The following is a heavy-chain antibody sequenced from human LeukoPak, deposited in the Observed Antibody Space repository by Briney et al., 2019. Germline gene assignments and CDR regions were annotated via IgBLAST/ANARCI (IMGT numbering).Heavy chain of an antibody. CDR2: IYYSGST. J-gene: IGHJ4*02. Sequence: PSETLSLTCTVSGGSISSYYWSWIRQPPGKGLEWIGYIYYSGSTNYNPSLKSRVTISVDTSKNQFSLKLSSVTAADTAVYYCARPLGYCSSTSCSNIYFDYWGQGTLVTVSS. CDR3: ARPLGYCSSTSCSNIYFDY. V-gene: IGHV4-59*12. D-gene: IGHD2-2*01. CDR1: GGSISSYY.